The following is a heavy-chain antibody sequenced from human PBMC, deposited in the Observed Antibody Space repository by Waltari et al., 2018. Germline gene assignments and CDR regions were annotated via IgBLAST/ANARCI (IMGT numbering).Heavy chain of an antibody. V-gene: IGHV4-39*01. Sequence: QLQLQESGPGLLKPSETLSLTCTVSGNSISSSSFHWGWVRQPPGKGLEWIATIYYNGNTDYNPSLKSRVTISADTSKNQFYLKLTSVTAADTAIYYCARRVGARPPDYWGQGTLVTVSS. CDR3: ARRVGARPPDY. CDR2: IYYNGNT. D-gene: IGHD1-26*01. CDR1: GNSISSSSFH. J-gene: IGHJ4*02.